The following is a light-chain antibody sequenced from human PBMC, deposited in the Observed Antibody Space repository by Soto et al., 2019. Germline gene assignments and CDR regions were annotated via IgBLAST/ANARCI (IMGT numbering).Light chain of an antibody. Sequence: QSVLTQPPSASGSPGQSVTISCTGTSSDIGAYYYVSWYQHHPGKAPKLLIYEVNKRPSGVPDRFSGSKSGNTASLTVSGLQTEDEAEYFCNSYTGTSNYVVFGGGTKLTVL. J-gene: IGLJ2*01. CDR1: SSDIGAYYY. V-gene: IGLV2-8*01. CDR2: EVN. CDR3: NSYTGTSNYVV.